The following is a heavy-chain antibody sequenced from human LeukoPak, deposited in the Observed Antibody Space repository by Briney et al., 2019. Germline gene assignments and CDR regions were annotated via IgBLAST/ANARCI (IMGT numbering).Heavy chain of an antibody. CDR1: GFTFRNYG. Sequence: PGGSLRLSCAASGFTFRNYGMHWVRQAPGKGLEWVAVISIDGSEKYYADSMKGRFTISRDNSKNTLYLQMNSLRGDDTAVYYCANPQSRGYDYLDYWGQGTLVTVSS. D-gene: IGHD5-12*01. V-gene: IGHV3-30*18. J-gene: IGHJ4*02. CDR3: ANPQSRGYDYLDY. CDR2: ISIDGSEK.